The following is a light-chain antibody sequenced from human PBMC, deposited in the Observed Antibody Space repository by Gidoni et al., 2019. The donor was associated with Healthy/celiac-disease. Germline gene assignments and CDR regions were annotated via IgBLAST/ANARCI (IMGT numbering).Light chain of an antibody. CDR2: AAS. CDR1: QSIRSY. Sequence: DIQMTQSPSSLSASVGDRVTITCRASQSIRSYLNWYQQKPGKAPKLQIYAASSLQSGVPSRFSGSGSGTDFTLTISSLQPEDFATYYCQQSYSTPPWTFGQGTKVEIK. J-gene: IGKJ1*01. CDR3: QQSYSTPPWT. V-gene: IGKV1-39*01.